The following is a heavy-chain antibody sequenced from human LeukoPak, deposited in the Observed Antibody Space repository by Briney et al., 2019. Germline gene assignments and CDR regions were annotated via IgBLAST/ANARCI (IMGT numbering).Heavy chain of an antibody. CDR2: IYYSGST. V-gene: IGHV4-59*01. D-gene: IGHD3-22*01. Sequence: SQTLSLTCTVSGGSISSYYWSWIRQPPGKGLEWIGYIYYSGSTHYNPSLRSRVTISVDTSKNQFSLKLRSVTAADTAVYYCARSSESYDSSGYYSYYFDYWGQGTLVTVSS. CDR3: ARSSESYDSSGYYSYYFDY. CDR1: GGSISSYY. J-gene: IGHJ4*02.